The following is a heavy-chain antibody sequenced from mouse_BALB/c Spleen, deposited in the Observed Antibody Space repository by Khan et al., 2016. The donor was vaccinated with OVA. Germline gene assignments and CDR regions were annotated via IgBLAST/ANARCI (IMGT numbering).Heavy chain of an antibody. CDR1: GFSLTDYD. Sequence: VKLMESGPGLVAPSQSLSITCSVSGFSLTDYDVSWIRQPPGKGLEWLGIIWGGGTTYYNSVLESRLSISKGNSTSRVFLKMNSLHTDDTAMYDCAKVILCYYYAVDYWGQGTSVTVSS. CDR2: IWGGGTT. CDR3: AKVILCYYYAVDY. V-gene: IGHV2-6-5*01. J-gene: IGHJ4*01.